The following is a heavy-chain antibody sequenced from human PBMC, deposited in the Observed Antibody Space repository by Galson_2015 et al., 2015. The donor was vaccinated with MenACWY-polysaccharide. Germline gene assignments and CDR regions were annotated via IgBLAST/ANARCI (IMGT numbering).Heavy chain of an antibody. D-gene: IGHD2-21*02. V-gene: IGHV3-23*01. CDR3: AKTRRRVVVTATNWYFDL. CDR1: GFTFSSYA. J-gene: IGHJ2*01. Sequence: SLRLSCAASGFTFSSYAMSWVRQAPGKGLEWVSNISDSGATTLYAGSVKGRFTISRDNSKNTLHLQMNSLRAEDTAVYYCAKTRRRVVVTATNWYFDLWGRGTLVTVSS. CDR2: ISDSGATT.